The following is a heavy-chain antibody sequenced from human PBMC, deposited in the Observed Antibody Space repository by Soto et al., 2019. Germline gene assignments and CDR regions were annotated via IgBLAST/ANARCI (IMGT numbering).Heavy chain of an antibody. CDR1: GTSISSTFW. D-gene: IGHD2-21*02. J-gene: IGHJ6*02. CDR3: ARDLWGYCGTDCYPLDV. V-gene: IGHV4-4*02. CDR2: VYHSGST. Sequence: PSETLSLTCAVSGTSISSTFWWTWVRQPPGKGLEWIGEVYHSGSTKYNPSLKSRVTISVDKSKNQFSLELRAVTAADTAVYYCARDLWGYCGTDCYPLDVWGQGTTVTVSS.